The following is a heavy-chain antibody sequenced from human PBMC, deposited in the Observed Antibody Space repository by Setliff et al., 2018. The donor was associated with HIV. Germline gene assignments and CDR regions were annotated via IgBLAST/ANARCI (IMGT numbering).Heavy chain of an antibody. CDR1: GDSTSSSSSY. J-gene: IGHJ4*02. CDR2: IYYSGST. Sequence: SETLSLTCTVSGDSTSSSSSYWGWIRQPPGKGLGWIGSIYYSGSTYYNPSLKSRVTISVDTSKNQFSLKLNSVTAADTAVYYCARTRGYTYGYIDSWAQGTLVT. D-gene: IGHD5-18*01. CDR3: ARTRGYTYGYIDS. V-gene: IGHV4-39*01.